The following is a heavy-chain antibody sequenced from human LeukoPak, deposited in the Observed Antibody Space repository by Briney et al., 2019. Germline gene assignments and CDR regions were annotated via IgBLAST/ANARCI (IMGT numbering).Heavy chain of an antibody. CDR1: GGSFSGYY. CDR3: ARGTPGRLIDP. Sequence: PSETLSLTCAVYGGSFSGYYWSWIRQPPGKGLEWIGEINHSGSTNYNPSLKSRVTISVDTSKNQFSLKLSSVTAADTAVYYCARGTPGRLIDPWGQGTLVTVSS. J-gene: IGHJ5*02. CDR2: INHSGST. V-gene: IGHV4-34*01. D-gene: IGHD1-14*01.